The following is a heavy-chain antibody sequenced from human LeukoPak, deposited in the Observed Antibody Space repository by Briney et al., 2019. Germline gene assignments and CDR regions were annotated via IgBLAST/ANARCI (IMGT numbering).Heavy chain of an antibody. CDR1: GFTFSSYA. CDR2: ISNDGNID. J-gene: IGHJ4*02. Sequence: GRSLRLSCAASGFTFSSYAMHWVRQPPGKGLEWVATISNDGNIDYYADSVKGRFTISRDNSKDTLDLQMNSLRDEDTAEYYCVRDRTVLAVSATYYWGQGALVTVSS. V-gene: IGHV3-30*14. D-gene: IGHD2-8*02. CDR3: VRDRTVLAVSATYY.